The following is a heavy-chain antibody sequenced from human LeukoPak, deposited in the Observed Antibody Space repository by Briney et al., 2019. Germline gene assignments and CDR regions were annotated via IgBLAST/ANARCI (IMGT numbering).Heavy chain of an antibody. Sequence: QSGGSLRLSCAASGFTVSSNYMSWVRQAPGKGLEWVSVIYSGGSTYYADSVKGRFTISRDNSKNTLYLQMNSLRAEDTAVYYCARGGMVRGVITTYYFDYWGQGTLVTVSS. J-gene: IGHJ4*02. V-gene: IGHV3-66*01. CDR1: GFTVSSNY. CDR2: IYSGGST. CDR3: ARGGMVRGVITTYYFDY. D-gene: IGHD3-10*01.